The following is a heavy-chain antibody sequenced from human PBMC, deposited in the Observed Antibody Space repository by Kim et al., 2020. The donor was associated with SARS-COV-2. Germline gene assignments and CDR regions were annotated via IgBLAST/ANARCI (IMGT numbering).Heavy chain of an antibody. CDR3: ASVFGGSYRGNWFDP. CDR1: GYTFTSYG. V-gene: IGHV1-18*04. J-gene: IGHJ5*02. CDR2: ISAYNGNT. Sequence: ASVKVSCKASGYTFTSYGISWVRQAPGQGLEWMGWISAYNGNTNYAQKLQGRVTMTTDTSTSTAYMELRSLRSDDTAVYYCASVFGGSYRGNWFDPWGQGTLVTVSS. D-gene: IGHD1-26*01.